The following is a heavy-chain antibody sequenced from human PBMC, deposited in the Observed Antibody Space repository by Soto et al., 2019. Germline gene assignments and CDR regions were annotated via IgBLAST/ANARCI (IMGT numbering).Heavy chain of an antibody. CDR1: GFTFSSYA. V-gene: IGHV3-23*01. Sequence: GGSLRLSCAASGFTFSSYAMSWVRQAPGKGLEWVSAISGSGGSTYYADSVKGRFTISRDNSKNTLHLQVNSLRGEDTAFYYCAKELQGAGPWAFWGQGTLVTVSS. CDR3: AKELQGAGPWAF. D-gene: IGHD6-19*01. CDR2: ISGSGGST. J-gene: IGHJ4*02.